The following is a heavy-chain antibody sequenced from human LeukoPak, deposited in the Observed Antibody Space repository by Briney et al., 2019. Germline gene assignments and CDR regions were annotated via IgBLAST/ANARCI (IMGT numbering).Heavy chain of an antibody. D-gene: IGHD2-15*01. Sequence: GSLKPSFAASGFPLSSYSMNWVRPAPRKGLEWVSYISSSSTIYYADSVKGRSTISRDNAKNSLYLQMNSLRDGDTAVYYCARARQGGQWGQGTLVTVSS. V-gene: IGHV3-48*02. CDR1: GFPLSSYS. CDR3: ARARQGGQ. J-gene: IGHJ4*02. CDR2: ISSSSTI.